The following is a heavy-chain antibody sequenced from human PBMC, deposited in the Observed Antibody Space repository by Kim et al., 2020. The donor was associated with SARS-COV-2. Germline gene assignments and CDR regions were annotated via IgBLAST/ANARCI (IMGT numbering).Heavy chain of an antibody. J-gene: IGHJ6*02. CDR2: IYGNDEK. CDR1: GFSLTPDRLVG. Sequence: SGPTLVNPTQTLTLTCSFSGFSLTPDRLVGVTWVRQPPGKALEWLALIYGNDEKRYTPSLKSRLTIAKDTTENRVVLTLTNVDPVDTGTYYCAHDSPGLYGFDVWGQGTTVTVYS. D-gene: IGHD2-8*02. CDR3: AHDSPGLYGFDV. V-gene: IGHV2-5*01.